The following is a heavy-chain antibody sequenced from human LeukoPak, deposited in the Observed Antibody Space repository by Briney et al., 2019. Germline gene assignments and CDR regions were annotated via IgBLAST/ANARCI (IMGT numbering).Heavy chain of an antibody. D-gene: IGHD1-26*01. Sequence: GGSLRLSCAASGFTFSDYYMSWVRQAPGKGLEWVSAISGSGGSTYYADSVKGRFTISRDNSKNTLYLQMNSLRAEDTAVYYCAKSPSGGSYYHYWGQGTLVTVSS. J-gene: IGHJ4*02. V-gene: IGHV3-23*01. CDR3: AKSPSGGSYYHY. CDR2: ISGSGGST. CDR1: GFTFSDYY.